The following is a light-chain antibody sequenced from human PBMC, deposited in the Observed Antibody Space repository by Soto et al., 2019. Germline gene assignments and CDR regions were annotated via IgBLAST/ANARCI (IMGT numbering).Light chain of an antibody. CDR2: DVN. CDR1: SSDVGAYNY. Sequence: QSALTQPASVSEFPGQSVTISCIGTSSDVGAYNYVSWYQQHPGKSPKLIIFDVNHRHSGISNRVAGSKSGNTAPLTVSGLHADFEADSYCISFTVMNTQVFGGGTKLTFL. V-gene: IGLV2-14*03. CDR3: ISFTVMNTQV. J-gene: IGLJ2*01.